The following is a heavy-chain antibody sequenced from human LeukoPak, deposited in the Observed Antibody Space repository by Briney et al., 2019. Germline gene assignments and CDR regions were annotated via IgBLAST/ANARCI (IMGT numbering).Heavy chain of an antibody. V-gene: IGHV4-31*03. CDR3: ASQTTLWFGEYYFDY. CDR1: GGSISTGGYY. CDR2: IYYSGST. Sequence: PSQTLSLTCTVSGGSISTGGYYWSWIRQHPGKGLEWIGYIYYSGSTYYNPSLKSRVTISVDTSKNQFSLKLSSVTAADTAVYYCASQTTLWFGEYYFDYWGQGTLVTVSS. J-gene: IGHJ4*02. D-gene: IGHD3-10*01.